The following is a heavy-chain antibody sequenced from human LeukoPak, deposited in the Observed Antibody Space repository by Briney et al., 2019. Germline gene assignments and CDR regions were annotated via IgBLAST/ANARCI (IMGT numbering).Heavy chain of an antibody. CDR3: ARVYNGGLKERTPGDYFYYYMDV. V-gene: IGHV3-48*01. D-gene: IGHD2-8*01. J-gene: IGHJ6*03. Sequence: SVKGRFTISRDNAKNSLYLQMNSLRAEDTAVYYCARVYNGGLKERTPGDYFYYYMDVWSKGTTVTVSS.